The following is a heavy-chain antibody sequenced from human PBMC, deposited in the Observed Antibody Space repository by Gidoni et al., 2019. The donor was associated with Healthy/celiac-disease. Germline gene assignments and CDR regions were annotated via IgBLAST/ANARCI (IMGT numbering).Heavy chain of an antibody. V-gene: IGHV3-23*01. CDR1: GFTFSSYA. D-gene: IGHD3-9*01. CDR3: AKDIGTGPTGAGGFDY. J-gene: IGHJ4*02. CDR2: ISGSGGST. Sequence: EVQLLESGGGLVQPGGSLRLSCAASGFTFSSYAMSWVRQAPGKGLEWVSAISGSGGSTYYADSVKGRFTISRDNSKNTLYLQMNSLRAEDTAVYYCAKDIGTGPTGAGGFDYWGQGTLVTVSS.